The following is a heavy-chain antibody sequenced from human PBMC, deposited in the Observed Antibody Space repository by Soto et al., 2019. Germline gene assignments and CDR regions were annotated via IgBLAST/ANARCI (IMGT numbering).Heavy chain of an antibody. CDR2: IYHSGST. Sequence: SETLSLTCAVSGGSISSSNWWSWVRQPPGQGLEWIGEIYHSGSTNYNPSLKSRVTISVDTSKNQFSLKLSSVSAADTAVYYCAIDPAGYSSTGGGYYYYGMEVWGQGTTVTVSS. J-gene: IGHJ6*02. CDR3: AIDPAGYSSTGGGYYYYGMEV. D-gene: IGHD6-13*01. CDR1: GGSISSSNW. V-gene: IGHV4-4*02.